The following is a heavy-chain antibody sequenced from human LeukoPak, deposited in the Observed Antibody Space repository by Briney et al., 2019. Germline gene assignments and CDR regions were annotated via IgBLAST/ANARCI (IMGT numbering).Heavy chain of an antibody. CDR2: IYYSGST. D-gene: IGHD3-22*01. J-gene: IGHJ5*02. CDR1: GGSISSYY. Sequence: PSETLSLTCTVSGGSISSYYWSWIRQPPGKGLEWIGYIYYSGSTNYNPSLKSRVTISVDTSKNQFSLKLSSVTAADTAVYYCARDLAYYYDSSGYYLGWFDPWGQGTLVTVSS. CDR3: ARDLAYYYDSSGYYLGWFDP. V-gene: IGHV4-59*01.